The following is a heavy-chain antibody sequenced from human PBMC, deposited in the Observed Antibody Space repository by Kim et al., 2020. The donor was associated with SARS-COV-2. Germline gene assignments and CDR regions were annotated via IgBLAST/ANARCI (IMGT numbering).Heavy chain of an antibody. CDR1: GFIISSYA. V-gene: IGHV3-33*06. D-gene: IGHD2-2*01. J-gene: IGHJ6*02. CDR3: AKDLGDIVVLPPRGMDV. CDR2: LWFDGNYK. Sequence: GGSVRLSCVTSGFIISSYAMHWVRQAPGKGLEWVAVLWFDGNYKYYADSVKGRFTISRDISKNTVYLQLNTLRAEDTAVYYCAKDLGDIVVLPPRGMDVWGQGTTVTVSS.